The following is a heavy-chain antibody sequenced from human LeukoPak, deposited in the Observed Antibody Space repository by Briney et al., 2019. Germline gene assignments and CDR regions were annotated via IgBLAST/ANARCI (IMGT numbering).Heavy chain of an antibody. CDR3: TTGWATVAAGDY. CDR1: GFTFSNAW. V-gene: IGHV3-15*01. J-gene: IGHJ4*02. D-gene: IGHD4-23*01. CDR2: IKSKTDGGTT. Sequence: GGSLRLSCAASGFTFSNAWMSWVRQAPGKGLEWVGRIKSKTDGGTTDYAAPVKGRFTVSRDDSKNTLYLQMNSLKTEDTAVYYCTTGWATVAAGDYWGQGTLVTVSS.